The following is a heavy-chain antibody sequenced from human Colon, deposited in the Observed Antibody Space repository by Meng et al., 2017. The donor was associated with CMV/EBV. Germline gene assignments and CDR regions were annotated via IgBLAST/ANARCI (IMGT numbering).Heavy chain of an antibody. CDR3: ARVRLEVIASHAFDI. CDR1: GFSFRKYY. CDR2: IPDDGGNT. J-gene: IGHJ3*02. V-gene: IGHV3-30-3*01. Sequence: SGFSFRKYYLHWVRQAPGKGLEWVALIPDDGGNTYYADSVKGRFTVSRDNSKNTMFLQMNSLRPEDTAVYYCARVRLEVIASHAFDIWGLGTMVTVSS. D-gene: IGHD2-21*01.